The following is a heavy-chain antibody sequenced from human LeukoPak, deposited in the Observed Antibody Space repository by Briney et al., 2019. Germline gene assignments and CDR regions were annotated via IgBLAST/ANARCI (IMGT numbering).Heavy chain of an antibody. CDR2: INPIGGST. D-gene: IGHD3-3*01. CDR1: GYSFTSYY. J-gene: IGHJ4*02. CDR3: ARGYYDFPF. V-gene: IGHV1-46*01. Sequence: ASVKLSCTASGYSFTSYYMQWVRQAPGQGLEWMGIINPIGGSTTYAQNFQGRVTMTRDTSTSTVHMDLTSLRSEDTAVYYCARGYYDFPFWGQGTLVTVSS.